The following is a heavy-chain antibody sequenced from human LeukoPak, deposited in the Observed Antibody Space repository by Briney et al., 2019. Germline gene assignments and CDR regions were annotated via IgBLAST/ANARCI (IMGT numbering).Heavy chain of an antibody. CDR1: GYSISRDYY. D-gene: IGHD1-26*01. CDR3: ARVRGWEPFDY. V-gene: IGHV4-38-2*02. CDR2: IYHSGST. J-gene: IGHJ4*02. Sequence: SETLSLTCTVSGYSISRDYYWGWMRQPPGKGLEWIGSIYHSGSTYYNPSLKSRVTISVHTSKNQFSLRLSSATAADTAVYYCARVRGWEPFDYWGQGTLVTVSS.